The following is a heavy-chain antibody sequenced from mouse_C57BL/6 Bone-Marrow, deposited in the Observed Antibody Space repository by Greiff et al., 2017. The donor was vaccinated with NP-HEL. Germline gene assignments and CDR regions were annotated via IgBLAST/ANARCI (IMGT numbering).Heavy chain of an antibody. D-gene: IGHD1-1*02. J-gene: IGHJ3*01. CDR1: GFNIKDDY. V-gene: IGHV14-4*01. CDR3: TTLWAFAY. CDR2: IDPENGDT. Sequence: EVKLQQSGAELVRPGASVKLSCTASGFNIKDDYMHWVKQRPEQGLEWIGWIDPENGDTEYASKFQGKATITADTSSNTAYLQLSSLTSEDTAVYYCTTLWAFAYWGQGTLVTVSA.